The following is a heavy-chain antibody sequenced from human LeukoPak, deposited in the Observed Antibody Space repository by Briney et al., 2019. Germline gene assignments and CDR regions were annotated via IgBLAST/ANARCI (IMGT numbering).Heavy chain of an antibody. V-gene: IGHV3-23*01. CDR1: GFTLSTYG. D-gene: IGHD2-2*01. Sequence: GGSLRLSCAASGFTLSTYGMTWVPRAPQGGVGWGSTISGSGGGTSYTDSAKGRFTISRDNSKNTLYLQMNSLRVEDTAIYYCAKDPPNIGPDPYYFDSWGQGTLVTVSS. CDR2: ISGSGGGT. J-gene: IGHJ4*02. CDR3: AKDPPNIGPDPYYFDS.